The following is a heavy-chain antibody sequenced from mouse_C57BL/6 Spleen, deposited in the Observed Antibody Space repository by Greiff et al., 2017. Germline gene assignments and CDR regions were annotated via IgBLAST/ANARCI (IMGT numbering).Heavy chain of an antibody. Sequence: QVQLQQPGAELVRPGTSVKLSCKASGYTFTSYWMHWVKQRPGQGLEWIGVIDPSDSYTNYNQKFKGKATLTVDTSSSTAYMQLSSLTSEDSAVYYCAKSTPVEGLAYWGQGTLVTVSA. J-gene: IGHJ3*01. CDR2: IDPSDSYT. D-gene: IGHD1-1*01. CDR3: AKSTPVEGLAY. CDR1: GYTFTSYW. V-gene: IGHV1-59*01.